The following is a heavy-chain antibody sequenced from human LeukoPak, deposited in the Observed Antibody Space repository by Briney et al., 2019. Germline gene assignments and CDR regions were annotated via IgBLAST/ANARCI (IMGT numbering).Heavy chain of an antibody. J-gene: IGHJ4*02. D-gene: IGHD3-22*01. Sequence: PGGSLRLSCAASGFTFSSYAMHWVRQAPGKGLEWVAVISYDGSNKYYADSVKGRFTISRDNSKNTLYLQMYSLRAEDTAVYYCARDLATMIVVVMYYWGQGALVTVSS. CDR3: ARDLATMIVVVMYY. V-gene: IGHV3-30*01. CDR2: ISYDGSNK. CDR1: GFTFSSYA.